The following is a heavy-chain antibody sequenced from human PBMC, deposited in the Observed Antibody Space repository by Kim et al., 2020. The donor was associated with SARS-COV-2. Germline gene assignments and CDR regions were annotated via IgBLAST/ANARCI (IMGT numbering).Heavy chain of an antibody. CDR1: GDSVSSDSAA. CDR3: ARGGVRVATTPYYFDF. D-gene: IGHD5-12*01. CDR2: TYYRSKWYN. Sequence: SQTLSLTCAISGDSVSSDSAAWNWIRQSPSRGLEWLGRTYYRSKWYNDYAVSVKSRITINADTSKNQFSLKVNSVTPEDTAVYYCARGGVRVATTPYYFDFWGQGSLVTVSS. J-gene: IGHJ4*02. V-gene: IGHV6-1*01.